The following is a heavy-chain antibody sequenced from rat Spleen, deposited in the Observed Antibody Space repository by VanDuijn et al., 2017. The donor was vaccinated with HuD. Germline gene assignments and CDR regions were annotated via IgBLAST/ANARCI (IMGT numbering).Heavy chain of an antibody. CDR2: INSAGST. Sequence: EVQLQESGPGLVKPSQSLSLTCSVTGYSITSGYGWNWIRKFPGNKLEWMGYINSAGSTNYNPPLKSQISITRDTSKNQFFLQLTSGTTEDTATYYWASGVQWGFWYFDFWGPGTMVTVSS. CDR3: ASGVQWGFWYFDF. D-gene: IGHD1-1*01. CDR1: GYSITSGYG. J-gene: IGHJ1*01. V-gene: IGHV3-3*01.